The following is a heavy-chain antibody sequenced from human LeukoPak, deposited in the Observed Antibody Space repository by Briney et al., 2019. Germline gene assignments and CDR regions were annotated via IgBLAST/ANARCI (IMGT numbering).Heavy chain of an antibody. J-gene: IGHJ4*02. CDR3: ARVGYDILTGFHY. V-gene: IGHV3-43*02. CDR1: GFTFDDYA. D-gene: IGHD3-9*01. CDR2: ISGDGGST. Sequence: QPGGSLRLSCAASGFTFDDYAMHWVRQAPGKGLEWVSLISGDGGSTYYADSVKGRFTISRDNAKKSLYLQMNSLRDEDTAVYYCARVGYDILTGFHYWGQGTLVTVSS.